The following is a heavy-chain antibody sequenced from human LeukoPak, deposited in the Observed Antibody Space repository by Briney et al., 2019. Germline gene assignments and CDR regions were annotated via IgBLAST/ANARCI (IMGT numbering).Heavy chain of an antibody. Sequence: GGSLRLPCAASGFTFDDYDMSWVRRAPGKGLEWVSGINWNGGSTGYADSVKGRFTISRDNARNSLYLQMNSLRAEDTALYYCARIAMAGIGDGFDIWGQGTMVTVSS. CDR3: ARIAMAGIGDGFDI. D-gene: IGHD6-19*01. CDR1: GFTFDDYD. J-gene: IGHJ3*02. V-gene: IGHV3-20*04. CDR2: INWNGGST.